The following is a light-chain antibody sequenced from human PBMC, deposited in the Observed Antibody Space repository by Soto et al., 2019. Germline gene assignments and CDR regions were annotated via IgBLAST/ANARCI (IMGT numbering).Light chain of an antibody. CDR2: GAS. V-gene: IGKV3-15*01. Sequence: EIVMTQSPATLSVSPGERATLSCRASQGIRNFLAWYQQKPGQAPRLLISGASTRDTGIPARFSGSGSGTDFTLTISSLQSEDFAVYYCQQSASWPWTFGQGTKVEIK. CDR3: QQSASWPWT. CDR1: QGIRNF. J-gene: IGKJ1*01.